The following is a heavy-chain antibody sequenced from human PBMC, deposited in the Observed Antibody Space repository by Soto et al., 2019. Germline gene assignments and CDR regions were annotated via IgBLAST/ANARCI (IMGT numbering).Heavy chain of an antibody. J-gene: IGHJ4*02. CDR1: GYTFTSYA. V-gene: IGHV1-3*05. CDR2: INAGNGNT. Sequence: QVQLVQSGAEEKKPGASVKVSCKASGYTFTSYAMHWVRQAPGHRLEWMGWINAGNGNTKYSQKFQGRVTITRDTSASTAYMELSSLRSEVTAVYYRAQEREMATIQGGPLGYWGQGTLVTVSS. D-gene: IGHD5-12*01. CDR3: AQEREMATIQGGPLGY.